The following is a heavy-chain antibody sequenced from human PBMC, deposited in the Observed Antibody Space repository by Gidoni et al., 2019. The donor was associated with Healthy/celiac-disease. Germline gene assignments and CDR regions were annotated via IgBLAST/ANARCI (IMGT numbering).Heavy chain of an antibody. J-gene: IGHJ3*02. V-gene: IGHV3-30*01. D-gene: IGHD4-17*01. CDR2: LSYDRSNR. Sequence: QAQLVESGGGVVQPGRSLRLSCAASGFTLSSYARHWVRQAPGKGLEGVAFLSYDRSNRAYAAYVAGRFTISRDTSNHQLYLQMICLRATDTAVYYCARESGRHDYGDHAPAFDILGQVTMVPSSS. CDR3: ARESGRHDYGDHAPAFDI. CDR1: GFTLSSYA.